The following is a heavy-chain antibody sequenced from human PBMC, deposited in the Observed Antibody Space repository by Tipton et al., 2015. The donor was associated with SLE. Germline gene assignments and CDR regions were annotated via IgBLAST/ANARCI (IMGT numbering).Heavy chain of an antibody. CDR2: IYYSGST. D-gene: IGHD3-22*01. Sequence: TLSLTCTVSGGSISSHYWSWIRQPPGKGLEWIGYIYYSGSTNYNPSLKSRVTISVDTSKNQFSLKLSSVTAADTAVYYCARAQHYYDSSGFYYFDYWGQGTLVTVSS. CDR3: ARAQHYYDSSGFYYFDY. V-gene: IGHV4-59*11. CDR1: GGSISSHY. J-gene: IGHJ4*02.